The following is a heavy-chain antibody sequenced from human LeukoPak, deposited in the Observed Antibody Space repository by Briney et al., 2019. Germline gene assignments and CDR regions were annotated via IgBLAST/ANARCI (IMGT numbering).Heavy chain of an antibody. CDR1: GFTFSIYA. D-gene: IGHD3-22*01. V-gene: IGHV3-23*01. CDR2: ISGSGGTA. CDR3: ARDGAYDSSGYCFDY. Sequence: GGSLRLSCAASGFTFSIYAMSWVRQAPGKGLEWVSAISGSGGTAYYADSVKGRCTISRDNSKNTLYLQMNSLRAEDTAVYYCARDGAYDSSGYCFDYWGQGTLVTVSS. J-gene: IGHJ4*02.